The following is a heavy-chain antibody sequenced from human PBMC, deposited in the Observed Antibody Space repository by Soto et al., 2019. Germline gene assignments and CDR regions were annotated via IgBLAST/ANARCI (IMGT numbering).Heavy chain of an antibody. CDR2: ISSSSSYI. D-gene: IGHD2-2*01. J-gene: IGHJ6*02. V-gene: IGHV3-21*01. Sequence: GGSLRLSCAASGFTFSSYSMNWVRQAPGKGLEWVSSISSSSSYIYYADSVKGRFTISRDNDKNSLYLQMNSLRAEDTAVYYCARDGGGVVPAARYYYYGMDVWGQGTTVTVSS. CDR1: GFTFSSYS. CDR3: ARDGGGVVPAARYYYYGMDV.